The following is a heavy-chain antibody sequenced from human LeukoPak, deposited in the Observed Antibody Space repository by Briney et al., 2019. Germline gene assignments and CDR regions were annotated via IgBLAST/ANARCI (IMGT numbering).Heavy chain of an antibody. CDR1: EFTFNSYA. CDR3: AKGLRGSYDY. V-gene: IGHV3-23*01. Sequence: GGSLRLSCAASEFTFNSYAMAWVRQAPEKGLEWVSSITDSGIRTYYADSVEGRFTISRDNSKNTLYLQMNSLRAEDTAVYYCAKGLRGSYDYWGQGTLVTVSS. D-gene: IGHD1-26*01. CDR2: ITDSGIRT. J-gene: IGHJ4*02.